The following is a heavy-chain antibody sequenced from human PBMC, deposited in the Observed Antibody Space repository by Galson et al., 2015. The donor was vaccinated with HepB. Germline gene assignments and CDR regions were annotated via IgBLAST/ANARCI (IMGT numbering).Heavy chain of an antibody. D-gene: IGHD1-14*01. CDR3: ARDRNYRFDH. CDR1: GYTFTSNG. J-gene: IGHJ4*02. Sequence: SVKVSCKASGYTFTSNGISWVRQAPGQGLEWMGWISASSGNTIYAYKFQGRVTLTTDTSTSTAYMELRNLGSDDTAVYYCARDRNYRFDHWGQGTLVTV. V-gene: IGHV1-18*04. CDR2: ISASSGNT.